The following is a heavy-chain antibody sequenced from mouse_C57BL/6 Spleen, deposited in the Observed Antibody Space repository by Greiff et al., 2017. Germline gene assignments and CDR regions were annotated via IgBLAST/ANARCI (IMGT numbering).Heavy chain of an antibody. V-gene: IGHV5-9-1*02. J-gene: IGHJ3*01. CDR3: TRGAYDYDGMAWFAY. Sequence: EVQVVESGEGLVKPGGSLKLSCAASGFTFSSYAMSWVRQTPEKRLEWVAYISSGGDYIYYADPVKGRFTISRDNARNTLYLQMSSLKSEDTAMYYCTRGAYDYDGMAWFAYWGQGTLVTVSA. CDR2: ISSGGDYI. CDR1: GFTFSSYA. D-gene: IGHD2-4*01.